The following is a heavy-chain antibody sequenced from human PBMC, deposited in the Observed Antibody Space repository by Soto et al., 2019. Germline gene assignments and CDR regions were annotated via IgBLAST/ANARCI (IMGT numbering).Heavy chain of an antibody. CDR1: GYSFTSYW. J-gene: IGHJ5*02. CDR3: ARRCYYDSSGYYIFDP. Sequence: GESLKISCKGSGYSFTSYWIGWVRQMPGKGLEWMGIIYPGDSETRYSPSFQGQVTISADKSIGTAYLQWSSLKASDTAMYYCARRCYYDSSGYYIFDPWGQGTLVTVSS. V-gene: IGHV5-51*01. CDR2: IYPGDSET. D-gene: IGHD3-22*01.